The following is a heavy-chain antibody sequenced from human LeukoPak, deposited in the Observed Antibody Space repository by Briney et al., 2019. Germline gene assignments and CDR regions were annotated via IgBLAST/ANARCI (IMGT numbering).Heavy chain of an antibody. CDR3: TTESGTTVTTFYYYYYMDV. CDR2: IKSETDGGTT. CDR1: GFNFNIYG. Sequence: GGSLRLSCAASGFNFNIYGMHWVRQSPGKGLEWVGRIKSETDGGTTDYAAPVKGRFTISRDDSRNTLYLQMNSLKTEDTAVYYCTTESGTTVTTFYYYYYMDVWGKGTTVTVSS. D-gene: IGHD4-17*01. J-gene: IGHJ6*03. V-gene: IGHV3-15*01.